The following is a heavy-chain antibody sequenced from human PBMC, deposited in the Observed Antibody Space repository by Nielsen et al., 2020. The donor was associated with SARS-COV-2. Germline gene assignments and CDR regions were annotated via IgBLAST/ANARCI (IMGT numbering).Heavy chain of an antibody. Sequence: SETLSLTCAVYGGSFSGYYWSWIRQPPGKGLEWIGDINHSGSTNYNPSLKSRVTISVDTSKNQFSLTLNAVTAADTAVYYRARVPAPACNNGVCYGSQPIYHWGQGMLVTVSS. D-gene: IGHD2-8*01. CDR3: ARVPAPACNNGVCYGSQPIYH. J-gene: IGHJ5*02. CDR1: GGSFSGYY. V-gene: IGHV4-34*01. CDR2: INHSGST.